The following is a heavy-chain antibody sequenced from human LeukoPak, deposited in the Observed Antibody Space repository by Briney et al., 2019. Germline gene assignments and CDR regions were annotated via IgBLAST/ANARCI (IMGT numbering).Heavy chain of an antibody. V-gene: IGHV4-59*08. CDR1: GGSISSYY. D-gene: IGHD4-17*01. Sequence: SETLSLTCTVSGGSISSYYWSWIRQPPGKGLEWIGYIYYSGSTNYNPSLKSRVTIFLDTSKNQFSLRLSSVTAADTAIYYCARRTLRSPFDDWGQGTLVTVSS. J-gene: IGHJ4*02. CDR2: IYYSGST. CDR3: ARRTLRSPFDD.